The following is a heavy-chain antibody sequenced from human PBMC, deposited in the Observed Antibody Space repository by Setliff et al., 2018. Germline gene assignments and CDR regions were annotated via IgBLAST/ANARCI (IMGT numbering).Heavy chain of an antibody. CDR1: GYTFINYE. V-gene: IGHV1-8*02. CDR3: ARTRGLDV. J-gene: IGHJ6*02. CDR2: MNPNNGNT. Sequence: GSVKVSCKASGYTFINYEINWVRQATGQGLEWMGGMNPNNGNTGYAQKFQGRVTMTRNTPISTAYMELSSLRSEDTAVYYCARTRGLDVWGQGTTVTVSS.